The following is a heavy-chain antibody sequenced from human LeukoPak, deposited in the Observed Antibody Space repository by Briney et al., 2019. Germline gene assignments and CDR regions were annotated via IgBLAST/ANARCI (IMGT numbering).Heavy chain of an antibody. CDR3: ATEGLVLRFLEWNDAFDI. D-gene: IGHD3-3*01. CDR1: GYTLTELS. J-gene: IGHJ3*02. Sequence: ASVKVSCKVSGYTLTELSTHWVRQAPGKGLEWMGGFDPEDGETIYAQKFQGRVTMTEDTSTDTAYMELSSLRSEDTAVYYCATEGLVLRFLEWNDAFDIWGQGTMVTVSS. CDR2: FDPEDGET. V-gene: IGHV1-24*01.